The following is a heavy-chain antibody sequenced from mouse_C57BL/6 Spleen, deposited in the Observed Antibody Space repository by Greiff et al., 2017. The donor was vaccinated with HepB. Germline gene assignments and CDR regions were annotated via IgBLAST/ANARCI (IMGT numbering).Heavy chain of an antibody. Sequence: QVQLQQPGAELVMPGASVKLSCKASGYTFTSYWMHWVKQRPGQGLEWIGEIDPSDSYTNYNQKFKGKSTLTVDKSSSTAYMQLSSRTSEDSAVYYCARSAIRGKGAMDYWGQGTSVTVSS. CDR3: ARSAIRGKGAMDY. D-gene: IGHD1-1*01. J-gene: IGHJ4*01. CDR1: GYTFTSYW. V-gene: IGHV1-69*01. CDR2: IDPSDSYT.